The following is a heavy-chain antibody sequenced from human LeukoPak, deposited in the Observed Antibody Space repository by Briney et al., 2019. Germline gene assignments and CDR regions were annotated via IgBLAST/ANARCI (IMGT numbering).Heavy chain of an antibody. CDR2: VNSSGSKI. CDR1: GFTFSSYE. D-gene: IGHD5-18*01. J-gene: IGHJ4*02. V-gene: IGHV3-48*03. Sequence: PGGSLRLSCAASGFTFSSYEMNWVRQAPGKGLEWVSYVNSSGSKIYYAASVKGRFTISRDNSKNSLCLQMNSLRAEDTAVYYCARSGGYSYGEGYFDYWGQGTLVTVSS. CDR3: ARSGGYSYGEGYFDY.